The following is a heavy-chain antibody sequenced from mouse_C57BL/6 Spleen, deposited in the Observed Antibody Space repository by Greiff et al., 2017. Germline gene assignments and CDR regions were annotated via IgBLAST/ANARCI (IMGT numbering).Heavy chain of an antibody. J-gene: IGHJ3*01. CDR3: ARRETYDYSWFAY. D-gene: IGHD2-4*01. Sequence: EVQLQQSGPELVKPGASVKISCKASGYTFTDYYMNWVKQSNGKSLEWIGDINTNNGGSSDNQKFKGKATLTVDKSSSTAYMELRSLTSEDSAVYYCARRETYDYSWFAYWGQGTLVTVSA. V-gene: IGHV1-26*01. CDR1: GYTFTDYY. CDR2: INTNNGGS.